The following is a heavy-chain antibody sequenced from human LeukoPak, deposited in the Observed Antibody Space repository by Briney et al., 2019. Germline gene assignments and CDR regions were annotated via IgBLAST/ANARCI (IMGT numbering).Heavy chain of an antibody. Sequence: SETLSLTCAVYGGSFSGYYWSWIRQPPGKGLEWIGEINHSGSTNYNPSLKSRVTISVDTSKNQFSLKLSSVTAADTAVYYCARGLVVPAAIGSWFDPWGQGTLVNVSS. CDR3: ARGLVVPAAIGSWFDP. CDR1: GGSFSGYY. V-gene: IGHV4-34*01. D-gene: IGHD2-2*01. CDR2: INHSGST. J-gene: IGHJ5*02.